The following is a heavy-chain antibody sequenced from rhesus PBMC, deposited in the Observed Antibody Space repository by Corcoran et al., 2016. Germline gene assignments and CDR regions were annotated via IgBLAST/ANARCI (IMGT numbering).Heavy chain of an antibody. CDR1: GGSISSSNW. D-gene: IGHD4-11*01. V-gene: IGHV4S12*01. Sequence: QVQLQESGPGLVKPSETLSLTCAVSGGSISSSNWWSWIRQPPGKGLEWIGGIYSKSESTNYTPSLKGRVTISKDTSKNQFSLKLSSVTAADTAVYYCARHKGSYNSLDVWGRGVLVTVSS. CDR3: ARHKGSYNSLDV. CDR2: IYSKSEST. J-gene: IGHJ5-2*02.